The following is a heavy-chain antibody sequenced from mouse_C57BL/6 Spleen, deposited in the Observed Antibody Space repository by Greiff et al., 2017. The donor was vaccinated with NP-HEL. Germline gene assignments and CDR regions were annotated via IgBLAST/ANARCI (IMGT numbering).Heavy chain of an antibody. Sequence: EVMLVESGGGLVKPGGSLKLSCAASGFTFSDYGMHWVRQAPEKGLEWVAYISSGSSTTYYVDTVKGRFTISRVNAKNTLFLQMTSLRTEDTAMYYCARWGNSYAMDYWGQGTSVTVSS. D-gene: IGHD2-1*01. V-gene: IGHV5-17*01. J-gene: IGHJ4*01. CDR1: GFTFSDYG. CDR3: ARWGNSYAMDY. CDR2: ISSGSSTT.